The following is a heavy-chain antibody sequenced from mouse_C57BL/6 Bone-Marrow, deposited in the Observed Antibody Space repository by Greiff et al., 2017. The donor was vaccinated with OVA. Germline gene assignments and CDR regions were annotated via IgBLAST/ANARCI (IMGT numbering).Heavy chain of an antibody. CDR3: ARDGYYGGY. CDR1: CYSFSSSW. J-gene: IGHJ2*01. V-gene: IGHV1-82*01. CDR2: IYPGDGDT. D-gene: IGHD2-1*01. Sequence: VQLQQSGPELVKPGASVTISCKSSCYSFSSSWLNWLPQRPGTGLEWIGRIYPGDGDTNYNGKFKGKATLTADKSSSTAYMQLSSLTSEDSAVYFCARDGYYGGYWGQGTTLTVSS.